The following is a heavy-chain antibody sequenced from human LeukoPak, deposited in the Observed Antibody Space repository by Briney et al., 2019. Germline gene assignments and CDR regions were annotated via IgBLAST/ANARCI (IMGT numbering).Heavy chain of an antibody. Sequence: GTLRLSSAASGFSFSSHGMSWVRQAPGKGLEWVSGIIGGAGSTYYADSVKGRFTISGDNSKNTLFLQMNSLRAEDTAVYYCAHGAMYQLDYWGQGTLVTVSS. CDR3: AHGAMYQLDY. D-gene: IGHD2-2*01. V-gene: IGHV3-23*01. CDR1: GFSFSSHG. CDR2: IIGGAGST. J-gene: IGHJ4*02.